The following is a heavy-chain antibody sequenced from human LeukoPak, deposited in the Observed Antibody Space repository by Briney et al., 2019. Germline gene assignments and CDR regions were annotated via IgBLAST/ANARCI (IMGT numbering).Heavy chain of an antibody. CDR3: ARAVSSGYYNLYFDY. D-gene: IGHD3-22*01. CDR2: IKKDGSEE. V-gene: IGHV3-7*04. Sequence: GGSLRLSCAASGFTFNSYWMNWVRQAPGKGLKWVANIKKDGSEEFYVDSVKGRFTISRDNAKNSLYLQMNSLRAEDTAVYYCARAVSSGYYNLYFDYWGQGTLVTVSS. J-gene: IGHJ4*02. CDR1: GFTFNSYW.